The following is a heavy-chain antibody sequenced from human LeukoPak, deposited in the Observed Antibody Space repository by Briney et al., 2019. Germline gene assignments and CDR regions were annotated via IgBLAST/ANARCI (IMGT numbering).Heavy chain of an antibody. CDR3: ASHSIAAAGTGEFDY. CDR1: GGTFSSYA. V-gene: IGHV1-69*04. D-gene: IGHD6-13*01. J-gene: IGHJ4*02. Sequence: SVKVSCKASGGTFSSYAISWVRQAPGQGLEWMGRIIPILGIANYAQKFQGRVTITADKSTSTAYMELSSLRSENTAVYYCASHSIAAAGTGEFDYWGQGTLVTVSS. CDR2: IIPILGIA.